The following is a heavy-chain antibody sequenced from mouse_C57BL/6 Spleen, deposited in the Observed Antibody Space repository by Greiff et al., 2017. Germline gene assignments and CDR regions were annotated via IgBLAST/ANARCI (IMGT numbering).Heavy chain of an antibody. CDR2: IDPEDGAT. V-gene: IGHV14-2*01. Sequence: EVQLQQSGAELVKPGASVKLSCTASGFNIKDYYMHWVKQRTEQGLAWIGRIDPEDGATKSAPKFQGKATITADTSSNTAYLQLSSLTSEDTAVYYCARSGTYDFPRDYWGQGTTLTVAS. CDR3: ARSGTYDFPRDY. J-gene: IGHJ2*01. D-gene: IGHD2-4*01. CDR1: GFNIKDYY.